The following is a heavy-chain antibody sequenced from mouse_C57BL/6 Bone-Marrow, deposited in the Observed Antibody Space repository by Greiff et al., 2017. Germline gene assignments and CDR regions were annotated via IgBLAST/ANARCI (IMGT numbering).Heavy chain of an antibody. Sequence: VQLQQPGAELVRPGSSVKLSCKASGYTFTSYWMHWVKQRPIQGLEWIGNIDPSDSDTHYNQKFKDKATLTVDKSSSTAYMQLSSLTSEDSAVYYCAREGTVVAPFDYWGQGTTLTVSS. CDR1: GYTFTSYW. D-gene: IGHD1-1*01. CDR3: AREGTVVAPFDY. J-gene: IGHJ2*01. CDR2: IDPSDSDT. V-gene: IGHV1-52*01.